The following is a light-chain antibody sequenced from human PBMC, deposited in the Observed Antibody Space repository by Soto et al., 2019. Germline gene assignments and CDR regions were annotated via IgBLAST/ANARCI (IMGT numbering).Light chain of an antibody. CDR3: QQCNNWPST. CDR2: GAS. J-gene: IGKJ5*01. CDR1: QSVTSN. Sequence: EIVMTQSPATLSVSPGERATLSCRASQSVTSNLAWYQQKPGQAPRLLIYGASTRATGIPARFSGSGSGTEFTLTINGLQSEDCAVYYCQQCNNWPSTFGPGTRLGIK. V-gene: IGKV3-15*01.